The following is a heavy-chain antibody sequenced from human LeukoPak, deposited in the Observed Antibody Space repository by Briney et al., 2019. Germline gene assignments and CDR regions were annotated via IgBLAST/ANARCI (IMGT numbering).Heavy chain of an antibody. V-gene: IGHV4-61*01. Sequence: SETLSLTCTVSGGSISSSSYYWSWIRQPPGKGLEWIGYIYYSGSTNYNPSLKSRVTISVDTSKNQFSLKLSSVTAADTAVYYCARAGRIAFDIWGQGTMVTVSS. CDR3: ARAGRIAFDI. CDR2: IYYSGST. J-gene: IGHJ3*02. CDR1: GGSISSSSYY. D-gene: IGHD2-15*01.